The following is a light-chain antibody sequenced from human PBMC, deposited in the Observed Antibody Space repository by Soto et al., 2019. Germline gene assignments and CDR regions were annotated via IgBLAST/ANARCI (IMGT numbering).Light chain of an antibody. CDR1: SGHSSYA. Sequence: QPVLTQSPSASASLGASVKLTCTLSSGHSSYAIAWHQQQPEKGPRYLMKLNSDGSHSKGDGIPDRFSGSSSGAERYLTIPSLQSEDEADYSCQTGGTGIQVFGGGTKLTVL. CDR2: LNSDGSH. CDR3: QTGGTGIQV. J-gene: IGLJ3*02. V-gene: IGLV4-69*01.